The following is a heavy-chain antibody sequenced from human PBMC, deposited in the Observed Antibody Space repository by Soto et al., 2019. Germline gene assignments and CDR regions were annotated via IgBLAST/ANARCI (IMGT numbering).Heavy chain of an antibody. Sequence: GASVKVSCKASGGTFSSYAISWVRQAPGQGLEWMGGIIPIFGTANYAQKFQGRVTITADESTSTAYMELSSLRSEDTAVYYCARNLRDSSGYYYFDYWGQGTLVTVSS. J-gene: IGHJ4*02. D-gene: IGHD3-22*01. V-gene: IGHV1-69*13. CDR1: GGTFSSYA. CDR3: ARNLRDSSGYYYFDY. CDR2: IIPIFGTA.